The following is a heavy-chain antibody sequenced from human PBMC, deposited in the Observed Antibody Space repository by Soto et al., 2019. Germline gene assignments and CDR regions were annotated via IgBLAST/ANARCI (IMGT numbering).Heavy chain of an antibody. CDR1: GFTFDDYA. V-gene: IGHV3-9*01. J-gene: IGHJ2*01. D-gene: IGHD4-17*01. CDR3: AKNPLDYGDYRARYWYFDL. CDR2: ISWNSGSI. Sequence: GGSLRLSCAASGFTFDDYAMHWVRQAPGKGLEWVSGISWNSGSIGYADSVKGRFTISRDNAKNSLYLQMNSLRAEDTALYYCAKNPLDYGDYRARYWYFDLWGRGTLVTVSS.